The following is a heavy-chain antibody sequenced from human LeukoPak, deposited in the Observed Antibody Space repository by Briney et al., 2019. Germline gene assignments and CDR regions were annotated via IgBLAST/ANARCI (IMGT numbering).Heavy chain of an antibody. D-gene: IGHD6-19*01. J-gene: IGHJ4*02. CDR1: GFTFSSYG. V-gene: IGHV3-30*18. CDR2: ISNNGSNK. CDR3: AKGIAVASFDY. Sequence: GGSLRLSCAASGFTFSSYGMPWVRQAPGKGLEWVAVISNNGSNKYYADSVKGRFTISRDNSKNTLYLQMNSLRAEDTAVYYCAKGIAVASFDYWGQGTLVTVSS.